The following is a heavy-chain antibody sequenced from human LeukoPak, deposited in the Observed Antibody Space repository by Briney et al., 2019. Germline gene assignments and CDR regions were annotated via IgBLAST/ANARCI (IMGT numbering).Heavy chain of an antibody. CDR2: ISGSGGST. J-gene: IGHJ3*01. Sequence: PGGSLRLSCAASGFTFSSFAMSWVRQAPGKGLEWVSGISGSGGSTYYADSVKGRFTISRDNSKNTLYLQMNSLRAEDSAVYYCAKDSGAVSDFDAFAVWGQGTMVAVSS. CDR3: AKDSGAVSDFDAFAV. V-gene: IGHV3-23*01. CDR1: GFTFSSFA. D-gene: IGHD3-16*01.